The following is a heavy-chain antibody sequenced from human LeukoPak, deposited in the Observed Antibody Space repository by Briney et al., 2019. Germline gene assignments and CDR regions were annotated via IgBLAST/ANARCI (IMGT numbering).Heavy chain of an antibody. CDR1: GYTFTSYY. V-gene: IGHV1-46*01. Sequence: ASVKVSCKASGYTFTSYYMHWVRQAPGQGLEWMGIINPSGGSTSYAQKFQGRVTMTRDTSTSTVYMELSSLRSEDTAVYYCARDYRVDFWSGHYYYYYGMDVWGQRTTVTVSS. CDR3: ARDYRVDFWSGHYYYYYGMDV. D-gene: IGHD3-3*01. J-gene: IGHJ6*02. CDR2: INPSGGST.